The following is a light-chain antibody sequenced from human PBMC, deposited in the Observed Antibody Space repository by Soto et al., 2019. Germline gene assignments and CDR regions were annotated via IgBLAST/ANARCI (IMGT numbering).Light chain of an antibody. J-gene: IGKJ1*01. CDR3: QQYGGSPPWT. Sequence: EIVLTQSPGTLSLSPGERATLSCRASQSVSSSYLAWYQQEPGQAPRLLIYGASTRATGIPDRFSGSGSGTDFTLTINRLEPEDVAVYYCQQYGGSPPWTFRQGTKVEIK. CDR1: QSVSSSY. V-gene: IGKV3-20*01. CDR2: GAS.